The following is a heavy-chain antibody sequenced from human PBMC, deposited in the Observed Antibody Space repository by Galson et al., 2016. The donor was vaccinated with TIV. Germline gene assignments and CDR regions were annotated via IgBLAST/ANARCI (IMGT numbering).Heavy chain of an antibody. CDR2: ISGYNGKT. CDR1: GYTFTSSG. V-gene: IGHV1-18*01. Sequence: SVKVSCKATGYTFTSSGIAWVRQAPGQGLEWMGWISGYNGKTYYAQKFQDRVTMTTDTSTNTAYMELRSLRSDDTAVYYCTRDRSIAAPRDMDVWGQGTAVTVSS. D-gene: IGHD6-6*01. J-gene: IGHJ6*02. CDR3: TRDRSIAAPRDMDV.